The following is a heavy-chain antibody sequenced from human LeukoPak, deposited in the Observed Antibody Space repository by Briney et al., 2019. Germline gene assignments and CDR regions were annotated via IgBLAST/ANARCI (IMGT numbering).Heavy chain of an antibody. CDR2: ISGSGGST. D-gene: IGHD6-13*01. Sequence: GGSLRLSCAASGFTFSSYGMSWVRQAPGKGLEWVSGISGSGGSTYYADSVKGRFTISRDNSKNTLYLQMNSLRVEDTAVYYCAKDHPGIADVFDYWGQGTLVTVSS. CDR3: AKDHPGIADVFDY. J-gene: IGHJ4*02. CDR1: GFTFSSYG. V-gene: IGHV3-23*01.